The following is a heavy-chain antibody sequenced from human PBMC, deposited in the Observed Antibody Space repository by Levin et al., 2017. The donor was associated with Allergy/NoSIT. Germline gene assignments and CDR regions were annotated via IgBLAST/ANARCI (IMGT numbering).Heavy chain of an antibody. V-gene: IGHV4-28*01. Sequence: SSETLSLTCAVSGYSISSSNWWGWIRQPPGKGLEWIGYIYYSGSTYYNPSLKSRVTMSVDTSKNQFSLKLSSVTAVDTAVYYCARMPYYDSPFDLWGRGTLVTVSS. CDR3: ARMPYYDSPFDL. CDR2: IYYSGST. CDR1: GYSISSSNW. J-gene: IGHJ2*01. D-gene: IGHD3-22*01.